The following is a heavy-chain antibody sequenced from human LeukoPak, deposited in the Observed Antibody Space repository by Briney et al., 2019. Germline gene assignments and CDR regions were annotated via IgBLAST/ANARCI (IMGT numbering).Heavy chain of an antibody. CDR2: IYYSGST. J-gene: IGHJ5*02. Sequence: SETLSLTCTVSGGSISSYYWSWIRQPPGKGLEWIGYIYYSGSTNYNPSLKSRVTISVDTSKNQFSLKLSSVTAADTAVYYCARVGTTYYDILTGYQTYNWFDPWGQGTLVTVSS. V-gene: IGHV4-59*01. CDR3: ARVGTTYYDILTGYQTYNWFDP. D-gene: IGHD3-9*01. CDR1: GGSISSYY.